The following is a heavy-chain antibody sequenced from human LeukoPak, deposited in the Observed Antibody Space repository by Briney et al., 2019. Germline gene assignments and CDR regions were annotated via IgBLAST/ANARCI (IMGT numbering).Heavy chain of an antibody. CDR2: ISSSSSYI. D-gene: IGHD6-13*01. CDR1: GFTFSSYT. J-gene: IGHJ4*02. V-gene: IGHV3-21*01. Sequence: GGSLRLSCAASGFTFSSYTMNWFRQAPGKGREWASSISSSSSYIYYADSVKGRFTISRDNAKNSLYLQMNSLRAEDTAVYYCARSFLSIAAAATDYWGQGTLVTVSS. CDR3: ARSFLSIAAAATDY.